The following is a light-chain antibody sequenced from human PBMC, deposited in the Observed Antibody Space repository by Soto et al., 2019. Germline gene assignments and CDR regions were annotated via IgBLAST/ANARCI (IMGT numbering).Light chain of an antibody. CDR1: QNVSNIY. Sequence: PGERATLSCRASQNVSNIYLGWYQQKPGQAPRLLIYGASTRATGIPARFSGSGSGTDFTLTISSLEPEDFAVYYCQQYDNWPLTFGGGTKVDIK. J-gene: IGKJ4*01. CDR2: GAS. CDR3: QQYDNWPLT. V-gene: IGKV3-15*01.